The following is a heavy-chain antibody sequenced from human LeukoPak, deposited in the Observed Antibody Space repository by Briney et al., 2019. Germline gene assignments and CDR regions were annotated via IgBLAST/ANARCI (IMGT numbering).Heavy chain of an antibody. CDR2: ISYDGSNK. J-gene: IGHJ4*02. D-gene: IGHD6-19*01. CDR3: AKDHLIAVAGSFDY. CDR1: GFTFSSYA. Sequence: GGSLRLSCAASGFTFSSYAMHWVRQAPGKGLEWVAVISYDGSNKYYADSVRGRFTISRDNSKNTLYLQMNSLRAEDTAVYYCAKDHLIAVAGSFDYWGQGTLVTVSS. V-gene: IGHV3-30-3*01.